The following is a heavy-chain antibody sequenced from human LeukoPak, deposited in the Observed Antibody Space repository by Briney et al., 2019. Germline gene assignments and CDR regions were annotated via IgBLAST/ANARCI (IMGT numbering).Heavy chain of an antibody. J-gene: IGHJ4*02. CDR3: ARSGAAAENDY. V-gene: IGHV4-61*02. CDR1: GGSINSGSYY. D-gene: IGHD6-13*01. CDR2: IYTSGST. Sequence: SETLSLTCTVSGGSINSGSYYWSWIRQPAGKGLEWIGRIYTSGSTNYNPSLKSRVTMSVDTSKNQFSLKLSSVTAADTAVYYCARSGAAAENDYWGQGTLVTVSS.